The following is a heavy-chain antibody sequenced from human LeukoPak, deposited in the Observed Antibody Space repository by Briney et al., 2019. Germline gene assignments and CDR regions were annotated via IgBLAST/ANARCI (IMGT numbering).Heavy chain of an antibody. CDR3: ARDKYYYDSSGGGYYFDY. CDR2: ISYDGSNK. Sequence: PGGSLRLSCAASGFIFSSYGMHWVRQAPGKGLEWVALISYDGSNKYYADSVKGRFTISRDNSKNTLYVQMNSLRAEDTAVYYCARDKYYYDSSGGGYYFDYWGQGTLVTVSS. V-gene: IGHV3-30*03. J-gene: IGHJ4*02. D-gene: IGHD3-22*01. CDR1: GFIFSSYG.